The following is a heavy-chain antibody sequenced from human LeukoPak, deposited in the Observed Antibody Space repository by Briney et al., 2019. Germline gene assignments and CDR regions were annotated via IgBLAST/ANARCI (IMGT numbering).Heavy chain of an antibody. V-gene: IGHV3-13*01. J-gene: IGHJ4*02. CDR3: ARGYTMVRGVISPTFDY. CDR1: GFTFSSYD. CDR2: IGTAGDT. D-gene: IGHD3-10*01. Sequence: GGSLRLSCAASGFTFSSYDMHWVRQATGKGLEWVSAIGTAGDTYYPGSVKGRFTISRENAKNSLYLQMNSLRAGDTAVYYCARGYTMVRGVISPTFDYWGQGTLVTVSS.